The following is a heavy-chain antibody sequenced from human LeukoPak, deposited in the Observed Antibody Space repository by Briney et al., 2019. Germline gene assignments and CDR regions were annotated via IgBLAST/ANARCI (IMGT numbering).Heavy chain of an antibody. V-gene: IGHV4-39*01. CDR2: IYYTGTT. CDR1: GGSMRSSSYY. J-gene: IGHJ4*02. D-gene: IGHD2-15*01. Sequence: DTVSLMCSVSGGSMRSSSYYWGWLRERPGKGWEWIGSIYYTGTTYYTPSLKSRVTISVDTSKTQFSLKLSSVTAADTAVYYCASRSGPLFDYWGQGTLVTVSS. CDR3: ASRSGPLFDY.